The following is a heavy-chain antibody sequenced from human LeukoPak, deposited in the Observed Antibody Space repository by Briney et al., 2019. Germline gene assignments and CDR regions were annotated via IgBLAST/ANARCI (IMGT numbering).Heavy chain of an antibody. CDR1: GDSITSYY. D-gene: IGHD3-22*01. CDR2: IHYSGST. Sequence: PSETLSLTCTVSGDSITSYYWSWIRQPPGKGLEWIAYIHYSGSTIHNPSLKSRVTISVDTSRNQISLKLSSATAADTAVYYCARDLHSSGYQGHGWFDPWGQGTLVTVSS. J-gene: IGHJ5*02. CDR3: ARDLHSSGYQGHGWFDP. V-gene: IGHV4-59*01.